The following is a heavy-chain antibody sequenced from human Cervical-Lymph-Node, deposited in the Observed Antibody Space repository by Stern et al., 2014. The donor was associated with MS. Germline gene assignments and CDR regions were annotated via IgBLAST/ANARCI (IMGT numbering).Heavy chain of an antibody. CDR2: VYYSGIT. CDR3: ARGVTAVTNYVPNWCFDL. V-gene: IGHV4-39*02. CDR1: GGSITNRDY. J-gene: IGHJ2*01. Sequence: QVQLQESGPGLVKPSETLSLTCTVSGGSITNRDYWGWIRQSPGKGLEWIGSVYYSGITYYRPSLKSRVTVSIDPSRNQFFLRLTSVTATDTAVYFCARGVTAVTNYVPNWCFDLWGRGTLVTVSS. D-gene: IGHD2-21*02.